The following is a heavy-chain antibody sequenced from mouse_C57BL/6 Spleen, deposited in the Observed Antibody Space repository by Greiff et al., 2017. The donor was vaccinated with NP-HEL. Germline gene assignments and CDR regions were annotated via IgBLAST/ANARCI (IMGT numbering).Heavy chain of an antibody. J-gene: IGHJ2*01. CDR3: ARNYYFDG. V-gene: IGHV5-17*01. CDR2: ISSGSSTI. Sequence: DVHLVESGGGLVKPGGSLKLSCAASGFTFSDYGMHWVRQAPEQGLEWVAYISSGSSTIYYADTVKGRFTISRDNAKNTLFLQMTSLRSEDTAMYYCARNYYFDGWGQGTTLTVSS. CDR1: GFTFSDYG.